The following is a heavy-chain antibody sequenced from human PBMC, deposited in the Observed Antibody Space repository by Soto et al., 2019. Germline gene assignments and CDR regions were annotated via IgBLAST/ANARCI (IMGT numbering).Heavy chain of an antibody. CDR2: INHSGST. V-gene: IGHV4-34*01. Sequence: SETLSLTCAVYGVSFSGYYWSCIRHPPGKWLEWIGEINHSGSTNYNPSLKSRVTISVDTSKNQFSLKLSSVTAADTAVYYCARSNQIVGATNWGQGTPVTVSS. CDR1: GVSFSGYY. J-gene: IGHJ4*02. CDR3: ARSNQIVGATN. D-gene: IGHD1-26*01.